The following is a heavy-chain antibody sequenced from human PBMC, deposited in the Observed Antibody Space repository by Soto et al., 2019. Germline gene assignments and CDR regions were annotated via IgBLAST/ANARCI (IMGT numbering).Heavy chain of an antibody. V-gene: IGHV3-23*01. D-gene: IGHD2-2*01. Sequence: PGGTLCLSCAVSGFPFGSYAMSWIRQAPGMGLGWISGISGGGHGTNYADPVKGRFIISRDNSRNTLYLQMNSLRVEATAAYYCAKDPSQQFGFWGQGTLVTVSS. CDR1: GFPFGSYA. J-gene: IGHJ4*02. CDR3: AKDPSQQFGF. CDR2: ISGGGHGT.